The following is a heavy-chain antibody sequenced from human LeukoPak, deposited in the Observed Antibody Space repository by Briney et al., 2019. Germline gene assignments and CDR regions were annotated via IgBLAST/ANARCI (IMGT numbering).Heavy chain of an antibody. Sequence: GGSLRLSCVPSGFSFSTYDMSWVRQAPGKGLEWVSGITANTRGSITYYADSVKGRFTISRDSSKDTLYLQMNSLRAEDTAEYFCARGGYFSFDYWGQGTLVTVSS. D-gene: IGHD2/OR15-2a*01. CDR2: ITANTRGSIT. CDR3: ARGGYFSFDY. V-gene: IGHV3-23*01. CDR1: GFSFSTYD. J-gene: IGHJ4*02.